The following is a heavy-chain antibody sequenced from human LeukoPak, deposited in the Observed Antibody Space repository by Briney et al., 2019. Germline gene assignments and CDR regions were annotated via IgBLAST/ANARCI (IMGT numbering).Heavy chain of an antibody. CDR1: GYTFTSNY. J-gene: IGHJ4*02. Sequence: ASVKVSCKASGYTFTSNYIHWVRQAPGQGLEWMGMIYPRDGSISYAQKFQGRVTVTRDTSTSTVHMELSGLRSEDTAVYYCARDQEGFDYWGQGTLVTVSS. CDR2: IYPRDGSI. CDR3: ARDQEGFDY. V-gene: IGHV1-46*01.